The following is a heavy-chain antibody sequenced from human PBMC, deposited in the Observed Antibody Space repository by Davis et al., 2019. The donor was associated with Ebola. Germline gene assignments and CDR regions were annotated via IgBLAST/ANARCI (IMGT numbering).Heavy chain of an antibody. J-gene: IGHJ4*02. V-gene: IGHV4-59*08. D-gene: IGHD6-13*01. CDR2: IYYSGST. Sequence: MPGGSLRLSCTVSGGSISSYYWSWIRQPPGKGLEWIGYIYYSGSTNYNPSLKSRVTISVDTSKNQFSLKLSSVTAADTAVYYCARGYSSSWPFNWGQGTLVTVSS. CDR1: GGSISSYY. CDR3: ARGYSSSWPFN.